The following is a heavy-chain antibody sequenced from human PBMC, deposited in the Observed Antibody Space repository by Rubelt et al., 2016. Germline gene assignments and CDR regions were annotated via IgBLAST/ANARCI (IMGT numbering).Heavy chain of an antibody. CDR3: ARGGDYDSSGSSFDY. J-gene: IGHJ4*02. Sequence: LTCTVSGGSISSSSYYWGWIRQPPGKGLEWIGSIYYSGSTYYNPSLKSRVTISVDTSKNQFSLKLSSVTAADTAVYYCARGGDYDSSGSSFDYWGQGTLVTVSS. D-gene: IGHD3-22*01. CDR2: IYYSGST. CDR1: GGSISSSSYY. V-gene: IGHV4-39*01.